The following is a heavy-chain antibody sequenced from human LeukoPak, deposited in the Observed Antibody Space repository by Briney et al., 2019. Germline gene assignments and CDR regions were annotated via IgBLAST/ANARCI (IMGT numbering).Heavy chain of an antibody. CDR2: IYPGDSDT. CDR1: GYTFTYYY. CDR3: ARTDYSNYPPYYYYMDV. D-gene: IGHD4-11*01. V-gene: IGHV5-51*01. J-gene: IGHJ6*03. Sequence: GESLKISCKGSGYTFTYYYIDWVRQMPGKGLEWMGIIYPGDSDTRYSPSFQGQVTISADKSISTAYLQWSSLKASDTAMYYCARTDYSNYPPYYYYMDVWGKGTTVTVSS.